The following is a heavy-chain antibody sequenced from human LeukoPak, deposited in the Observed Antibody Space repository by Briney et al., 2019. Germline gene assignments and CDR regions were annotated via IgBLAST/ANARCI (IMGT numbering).Heavy chain of an antibody. V-gene: IGHV3-21*01. CDR3: ARVNVH. D-gene: IGHD3-10*02. CDR1: EFTFGDFA. J-gene: IGHJ4*02. Sequence: GGSLRLSCTASEFTFGDFAISWVRQAPGKGLEWVSSISSSSSYIYYADSVKGRLTISRDNAKNSLYLQMNSLRAEDTAVYYCARVNVHWGQGTLVTVSS. CDR2: ISSSSSYI.